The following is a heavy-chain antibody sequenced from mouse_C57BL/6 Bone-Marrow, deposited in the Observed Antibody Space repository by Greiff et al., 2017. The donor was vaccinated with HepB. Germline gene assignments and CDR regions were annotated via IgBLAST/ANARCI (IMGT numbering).Heavy chain of an antibody. Sequence: VQLQQPGAELVKPGASVKMSCKASGYTFTSYWITWVKQRPGQGLEWIGRIHPSDSDTNYNQKFKGKATLTVDKSSSTAYMQLSSLTSEDSAVYYCAIFALPLYAMDYWGQGTSVTVSS. CDR1: GYTFTSYW. V-gene: IGHV1-74*01. CDR3: AIFALPLYAMDY. CDR2: IHPSDSDT. J-gene: IGHJ4*01.